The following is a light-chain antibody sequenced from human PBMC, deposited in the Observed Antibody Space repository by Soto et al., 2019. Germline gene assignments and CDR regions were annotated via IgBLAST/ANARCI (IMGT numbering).Light chain of an antibody. V-gene: IGKV1-39*01. Sequence: IQMTQSPSSLSASVGDRVTITCRASQSISSYLNWYQQTSGKAPKLLIYATSSLQSGVPSTVSGSGSGTDVTLTISSLQPEDCATYVGQQSYSHPWTFGQGTKVDIK. J-gene: IGKJ1*01. CDR3: QQSYSHPWT. CDR1: QSISSY. CDR2: ATS.